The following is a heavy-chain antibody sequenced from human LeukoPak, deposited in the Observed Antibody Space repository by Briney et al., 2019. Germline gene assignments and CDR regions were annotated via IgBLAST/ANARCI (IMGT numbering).Heavy chain of an antibody. CDR3: ATQYYYGSGSYPEGFDY. CDR2: IYTSGST. V-gene: IGHV4-61*02. J-gene: IGHJ4*02. CDR1: GGSISSGSYY. Sequence: TLSLTCTVSGGSISSGSYYWSWIRQPAGKGLEWIGRIYTSGSTNYNPSLKSRVTISVDTSKNQFSLKLSSVTAADTAVYYCATQYYYGSGSYPEGFDYWGQGTLVTVSS. D-gene: IGHD3-10*01.